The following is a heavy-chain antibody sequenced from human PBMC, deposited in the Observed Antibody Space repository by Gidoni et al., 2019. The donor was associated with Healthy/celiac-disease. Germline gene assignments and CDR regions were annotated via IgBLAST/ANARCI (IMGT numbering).Heavy chain of an antibody. CDR1: GGSIRSSNW. Sequence: QVQLQESGPGLVKPSGTLSLTCAVSGGSIRSSNWWSWVRQPPGKGLEWIGEIYHSGSTNYNPSLKSRVTISVDKSKNQFSLKLSSVTAADTAVYYCARAIADIVVVPAAIRGIDPWGQGTLVTVSS. CDR2: IYHSGST. CDR3: ARAIADIVVVPAAIRGIDP. D-gene: IGHD2-2*01. V-gene: IGHV4-4*02. J-gene: IGHJ5*02.